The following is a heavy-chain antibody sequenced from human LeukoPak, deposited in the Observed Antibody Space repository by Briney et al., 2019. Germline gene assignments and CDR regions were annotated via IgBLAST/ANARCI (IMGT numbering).Heavy chain of an antibody. CDR1: GFTFSSYG. CDR3: AKPNTHYYDSSGYYY. Sequence: GGSLRLSCAASGFTFSSYGMSWVRQAPGKGLEWVSAISGSGGSTYYADSVKGRFTISRDNSKNTLYLQMNSLRAEDTAVYYCAKPNTHYYDSSGYYYWGQGTLVTVSS. V-gene: IGHV3-23*01. CDR2: ISGSGGST. D-gene: IGHD3-22*01. J-gene: IGHJ4*02.